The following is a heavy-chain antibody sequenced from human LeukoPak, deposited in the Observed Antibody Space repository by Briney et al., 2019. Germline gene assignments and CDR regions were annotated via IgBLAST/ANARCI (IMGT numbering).Heavy chain of an antibody. J-gene: IGHJ4*02. Sequence: AASVKVSCKASGYTFTGYYMHWVRQAPGQGLEWMGWINPNSGGTNYAQKFQGWVTMTRDTSISTAYMELSRLRSDDTAVYYCAISYSSSWLGYWGQGTLVTVSS. CDR3: AISYSSSWLGY. V-gene: IGHV1-2*04. CDR1: GYTFTGYY. CDR2: INPNSGGT. D-gene: IGHD6-13*01.